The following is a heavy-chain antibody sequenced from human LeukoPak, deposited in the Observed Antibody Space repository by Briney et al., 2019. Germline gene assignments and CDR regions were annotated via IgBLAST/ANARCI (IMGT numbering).Heavy chain of an antibody. CDR3: AGPYYYYGMDV. V-gene: IGHV4-34*01. J-gene: IGHJ6*02. CDR1: GGSFSGYY. Sequence: PSETLSLTCAVYGGSFSGYYWTWIRQPPGKGLEWIGEINHSGSTNYKSSLKSRVTISVDTSKNQFSLKLSSVTAADTAVYYCAGPYYYYGMDVWGQGTTVTVSS. CDR2: INHSGST.